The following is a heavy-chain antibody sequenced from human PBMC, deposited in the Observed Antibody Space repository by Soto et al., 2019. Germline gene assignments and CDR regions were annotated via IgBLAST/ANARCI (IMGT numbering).Heavy chain of an antibody. J-gene: IGHJ4*02. CDR3: AREASNNSPCYFDY. D-gene: IGHD1-1*01. CDR2: MYNTGST. V-gene: IGHV4-59*12. CDR1: CGSISRYY. Sequence: SETLSLTCTVSCGSISRYYWSWIRQPPGKGLEWIGYMYNTGSTIYNPSLKSRVTISVDTSKNQFSLNLNAVTAADTAVYYCAREASNNSPCYFDYWGQGTLVTVSS.